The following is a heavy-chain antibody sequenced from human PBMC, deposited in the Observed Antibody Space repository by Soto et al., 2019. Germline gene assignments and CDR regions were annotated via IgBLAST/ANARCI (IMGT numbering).Heavy chain of an antibody. D-gene: IGHD1-26*01. CDR1: GGTFSSYS. V-gene: IGHV1-69*01. CDR3: ARDGGRHSGGIDY. Sequence: QVQLVQSGGEVKKPGSSVKVSCKASGGTFSSYSINWVRQAPGQGLEWMGEIIPNFGTANYAQKFQGRVTITADESTSTAYMELSSLRSEDTAVYYCARDGGRHSGGIDYWGQGTLVTVSS. J-gene: IGHJ4*02. CDR2: IIPNFGTA.